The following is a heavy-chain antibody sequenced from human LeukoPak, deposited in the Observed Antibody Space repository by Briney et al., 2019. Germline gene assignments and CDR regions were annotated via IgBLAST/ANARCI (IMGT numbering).Heavy chain of an antibody. Sequence: PGGSLRLSCAASGITLSDFWFSWVRQSPGKGLEWIGEVYHTGRTNHNPSLKSRVTMSVDKSNNQFSLKLTSLTAADTAVYYCASRDDSGPYWGQGTLVTVSS. D-gene: IGHD4-17*01. V-gene: IGHV4-4*02. CDR1: GITLSDFW. CDR3: ASRDDSGPY. CDR2: VYHTGRT. J-gene: IGHJ4*02.